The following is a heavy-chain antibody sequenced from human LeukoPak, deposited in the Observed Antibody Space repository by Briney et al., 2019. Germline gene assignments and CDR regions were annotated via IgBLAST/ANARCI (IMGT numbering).Heavy chain of an antibody. V-gene: IGHV3-23*01. CDR1: GFTFSNYA. CDR3: AKDLQDIVVVPAAMGGIPYYYGMDV. J-gene: IGHJ6*02. Sequence: PGGSLRLSCAASGFTFSNYAMSWVRQAPGKGLEWVSGISESGGSTYYADSVKGRFTISRDNSKNTLYLQMNSLRAEDTAVYYCAKDLQDIVVVPAAMGGIPYYYGMDVWGQGTTVTVSS. CDR2: ISESGGST. D-gene: IGHD2-2*01.